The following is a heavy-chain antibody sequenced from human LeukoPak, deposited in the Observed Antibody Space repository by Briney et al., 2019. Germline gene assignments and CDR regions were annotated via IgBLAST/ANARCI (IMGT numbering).Heavy chain of an antibody. J-gene: IGHJ4*02. Sequence: SEILSLTCTVSGSSISSYYWSGIPQPPGKGLEWIGYIYYSGSTNYNPSLKSRVTISVDTSKNQFSLKLSSVTAADTAVYYCAGGVQLWWQSGYWGQGTLVTVAS. CDR1: GSSISSYY. D-gene: IGHD5-18*01. CDR2: IYYSGST. V-gene: IGHV4-59*01. CDR3: AGGVQLWWQSGY.